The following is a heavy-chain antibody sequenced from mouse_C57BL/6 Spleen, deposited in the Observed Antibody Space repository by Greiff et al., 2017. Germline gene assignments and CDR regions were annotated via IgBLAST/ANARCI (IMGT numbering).Heavy chain of an antibody. Sequence: EVKLVESGGGLVKPGGSLKLSCAASGFTFSDSGMHWVRQAPETGLEWVAYISSGSSTIYYADTVKGRFTISRDNAKNTLFLQMTILRSEDTAMYYCARDDYDGGWWGQGTTLTVSS. CDR2: ISSGSSTI. V-gene: IGHV5-17*01. D-gene: IGHD2-4*01. J-gene: IGHJ2*01. CDR1: GFTFSDSG. CDR3: ARDDYDGGW.